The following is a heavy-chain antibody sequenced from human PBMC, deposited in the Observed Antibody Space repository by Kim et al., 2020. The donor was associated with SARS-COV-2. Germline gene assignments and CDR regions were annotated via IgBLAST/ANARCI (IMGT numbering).Heavy chain of an antibody. Sequence: YYADSVKCRFTISRDNSKNPLYLQMNSLRAEDTAVYYCARDKILANGFDYWGQGTLVTVSS. V-gene: IGHV3-33*01. D-gene: IGHD2-8*01. CDR3: ARDKILANGFDY. J-gene: IGHJ4*02.